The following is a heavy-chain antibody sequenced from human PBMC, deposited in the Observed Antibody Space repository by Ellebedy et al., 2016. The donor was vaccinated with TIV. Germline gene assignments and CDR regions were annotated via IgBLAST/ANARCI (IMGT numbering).Heavy chain of an antibody. Sequence: ASVKVSXXASGYTFTGYYMHWVRQAPGQGLEWMGWINPNSGGTNYAQKFQGRVTMTRDTSISTAYMELSRLRSDDTAVYYCARTGAVAVGYAFDIWGQGTMVTVSS. D-gene: IGHD6-19*01. CDR3: ARTGAVAVGYAFDI. CDR1: GYTFTGYY. V-gene: IGHV1-2*02. CDR2: INPNSGGT. J-gene: IGHJ3*02.